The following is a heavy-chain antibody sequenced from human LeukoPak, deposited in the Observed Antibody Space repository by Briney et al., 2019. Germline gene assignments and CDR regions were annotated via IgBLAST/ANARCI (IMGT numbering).Heavy chain of an antibody. Sequence: SETLSLTCAVSGGSISSDYWSWIRQPPGKGLEWIGYIYYSGSTNYNPSLKSRVTISVDTSKNQFSLKLSSVTAADTAVYYCARLLPGYYYYMDVWGKGTTVTVSS. CDR1: GGSISSDY. CDR2: IYYSGST. CDR3: ARLLPGYYYYMDV. V-gene: IGHV4-59*01. J-gene: IGHJ6*03. D-gene: IGHD2-15*01.